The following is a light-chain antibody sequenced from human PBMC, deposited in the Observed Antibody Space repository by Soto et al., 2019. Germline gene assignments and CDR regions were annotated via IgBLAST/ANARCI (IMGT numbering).Light chain of an antibody. CDR2: GAS. J-gene: IGKJ5*01. Sequence: EIVLTQSPGTLSLSPGERATLSCRASQSVSSSYLAWYQQKPGQAPRLLIYGASSRATGIPDRFSGRRSGTDYTLTISRLEPEDFAVYYCQQYGSSPPSTFGQGTRLEIK. V-gene: IGKV3-20*01. CDR3: QQYGSSPPST. CDR1: QSVSSSY.